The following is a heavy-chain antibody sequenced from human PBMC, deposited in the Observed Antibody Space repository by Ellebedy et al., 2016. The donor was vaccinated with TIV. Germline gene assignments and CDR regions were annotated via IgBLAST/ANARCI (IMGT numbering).Heavy chain of an antibody. CDR2: LSYDGRNK. Sequence: GESLKISCAASGFTLSTYWMNWVRQAPGKGLEWVADLSYDGRNKYYADSVRGRFTVSGDKSKNTVYLQMDSLRREDTAVYFCASEFSSSWFTDWGQGTLVTVSS. V-gene: IGHV3-30-3*01. CDR1: GFTLSTYW. D-gene: IGHD6-13*01. CDR3: ASEFSSSWFTD. J-gene: IGHJ4*02.